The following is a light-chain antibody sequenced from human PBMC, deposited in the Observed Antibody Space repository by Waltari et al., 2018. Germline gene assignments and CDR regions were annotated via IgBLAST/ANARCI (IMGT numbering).Light chain of an antibody. V-gene: IGKV3D-15*01. CDR1: QSVSSY. Sequence: IVLTQSPATLSLSPGESATLSCRASQSVSSYLAWYQQKPGQAPRLIIYDASSRATGIPARFSGSGSGTEFTLTISSLQSEDFAVYYCQHYNIWPPGYTFGQGTKLEIK. J-gene: IGKJ2*01. CDR2: DAS. CDR3: QHYNIWPPGYT.